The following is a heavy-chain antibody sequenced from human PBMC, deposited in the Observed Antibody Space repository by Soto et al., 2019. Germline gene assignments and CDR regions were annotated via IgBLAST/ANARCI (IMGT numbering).Heavy chain of an antibody. J-gene: IGHJ4*02. Sequence: PGQSLKPSYAHSGFCLTSVWIGSGPHSPRKGLEWMGIVYVDDSDTKYSPSFEGQVTISADKSLNSAYLQWTSLRASDNARYYCAGVRILSGLFRHFDYWGQVTQVTVSS. CDR1: GFCLTSVW. D-gene: IGHD3-10*01. V-gene: IGHV5-51*01. CDR3: AGVRILSGLFRHFDY. CDR2: VYVDDSDT.